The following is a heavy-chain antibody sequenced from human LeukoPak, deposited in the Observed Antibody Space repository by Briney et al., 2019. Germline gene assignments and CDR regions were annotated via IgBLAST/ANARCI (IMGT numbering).Heavy chain of an antibody. D-gene: IGHD2-2*02. Sequence: XSVKASCKASGYTFTSYGISWVRQAPGQGLEWTGWISAYNGNTNYAQKLQGRVTTTTDTSTSTAYMELRSLRSDDTAVYYCAREGYCSSTSCYTRLMNYYYYYGMDVWGQGTTVTAFS. J-gene: IGHJ6*02. CDR3: AREGYCSSTSCYTRLMNYYYYYGMDV. CDR2: ISAYNGNT. CDR1: GYTFTSYG. V-gene: IGHV1-18*01.